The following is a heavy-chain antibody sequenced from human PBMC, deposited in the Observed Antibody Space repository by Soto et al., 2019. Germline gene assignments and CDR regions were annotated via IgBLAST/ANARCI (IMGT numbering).Heavy chain of an antibody. CDR1: GDTFNFYS. D-gene: IGHD3-10*01. CDR2: VNPILSMS. V-gene: IGHV1-69*02. CDR3: ASSYGSGYRAFDY. J-gene: IGHJ4*02. Sequence: HVQLVQSGAEVKRPGSSVKVSCKASGDTFNFYSINWVRQAPGVGLEWVGRVNPILSMSNYAQRFQGRVTMTADKSTSTAYMELRSLRSEDTAIYYCASSYGSGYRAFDYWGQGDLVTVSS.